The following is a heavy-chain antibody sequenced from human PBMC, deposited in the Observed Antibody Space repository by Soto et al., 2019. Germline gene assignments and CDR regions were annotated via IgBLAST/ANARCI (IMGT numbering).Heavy chain of an antibody. D-gene: IGHD1-1*01. J-gene: IGHJ4*02. Sequence: ASVTGSCTASGYTFTSYDIYWVRQATGQGLEWMGWMNPNTGNSAYAQKFQGRVTVTSDTSINTVHMELSSLRSEDTAVYYCARRAETNGWNGFGADKYYFDFWGQGTLVTVSS. V-gene: IGHV1-8*01. CDR2: MNPNTGNS. CDR1: GYTFTSYD. CDR3: ARRAETNGWNGFGADKYYFDF.